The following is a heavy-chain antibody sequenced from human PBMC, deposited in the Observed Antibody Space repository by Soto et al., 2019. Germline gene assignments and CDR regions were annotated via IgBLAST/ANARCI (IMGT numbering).Heavy chain of an antibody. J-gene: IGHJ4*02. V-gene: IGHV3-11*06. CDR1: GFTFSDYY. Sequence: GGSLRLSCAASGFTFSDYYMSWIRQAPGKGLEWVSYISSSSSYTNYADSVKGRFTISRDNAKNSLYLQMNSLGAEDTAVYYCARGGSIAAAGFDYWGQGTLVTVSS. D-gene: IGHD6-13*01. CDR2: ISSSSSYT. CDR3: ARGGSIAAAGFDY.